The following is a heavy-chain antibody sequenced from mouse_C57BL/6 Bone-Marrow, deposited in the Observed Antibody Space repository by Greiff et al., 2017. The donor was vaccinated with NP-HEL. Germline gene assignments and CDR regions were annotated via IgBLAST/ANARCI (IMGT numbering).Heavy chain of an antibody. D-gene: IGHD1-1*01. J-gene: IGHJ4*01. CDR2: ISYDGSN. Sequence: EVKLMESGPGLVKPSQSLSLTCSVTGYSITSGYYWNWIRQFPRNKLEWMGYISYDGSNNYNPYLKNRISITRETAKDQFFLKLNSVTTEDTATYYCARVSYYGSIYYAMDYWGQGTSVTVSS. CDR1: GYSITSGYY. CDR3: ARVSYYGSIYYAMDY. V-gene: IGHV3-6*01.